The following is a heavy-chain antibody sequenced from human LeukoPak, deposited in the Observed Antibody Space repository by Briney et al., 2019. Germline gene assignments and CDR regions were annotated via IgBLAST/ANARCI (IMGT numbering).Heavy chain of an antibody. V-gene: IGHV4-34*01. D-gene: IGHD3-16*02. Sequence: SETLSLTCAVYGGSFSGYYWSWIRQPPGKGLEWIGEINHSGSTNYDPSLKSRVTISVDTSKNQFSLKLSSVTAADTAVYYCARHRNYDYVWGSYRYWFDPWGQGTLVTVSS. J-gene: IGHJ5*02. CDR2: INHSGST. CDR1: GGSFSGYY. CDR3: ARHRNYDYVWGSYRYWFDP.